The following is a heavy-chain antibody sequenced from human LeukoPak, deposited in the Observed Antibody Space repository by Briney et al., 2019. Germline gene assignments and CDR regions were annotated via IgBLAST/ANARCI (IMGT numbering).Heavy chain of an antibody. CDR3: AKGRYSGPSADAFDI. D-gene: IGHD5-12*01. Sequence: PGRSLRLSCAASGFIFGDYVMHWVRQAPGKGLEWVSGISWNSGSIAYADSVKGRFTISRDNAKNSLYLQMNSLRAEDMALYYCAKGRYSGPSADAFDIWGQGTMVTVSS. J-gene: IGHJ3*02. CDR2: ISWNSGSI. CDR1: GFIFGDYV. V-gene: IGHV3-9*03.